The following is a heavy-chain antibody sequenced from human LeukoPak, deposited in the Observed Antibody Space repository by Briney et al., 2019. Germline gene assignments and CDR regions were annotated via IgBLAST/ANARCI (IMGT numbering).Heavy chain of an antibody. Sequence: GGSLRLSCAASGFTFSSYGIHWVRQAPGKGLEWVAVISFDGTIKYYADSVKGRFTSSRDNSKNTLYLQMNSVRVEDTAVYYCAREDSGYDFGYWGQGALVTVSS. J-gene: IGHJ4*02. CDR2: ISFDGTIK. CDR1: GFTFSSYG. CDR3: AREDSGYDFGY. V-gene: IGHV3-30*03. D-gene: IGHD5-12*01.